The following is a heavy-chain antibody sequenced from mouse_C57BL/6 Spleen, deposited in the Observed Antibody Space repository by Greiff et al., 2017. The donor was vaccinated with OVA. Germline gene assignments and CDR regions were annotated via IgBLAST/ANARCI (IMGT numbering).Heavy chain of an antibody. Sequence: EVKLVESGGGLVKPGGSLKLSCAASGFTFSDYGMHWVRQAPEKGLEWVAYISSGSSTIYYADTVKGRFTISRDNAKNTLFLPMTSLRSEDTAMYYCARQIYYDYVFDYWGQGTTLTVSS. V-gene: IGHV5-17*01. D-gene: IGHD2-4*01. CDR2: ISSGSSTI. CDR1: GFTFSDYG. J-gene: IGHJ2*01. CDR3: ARQIYYDYVFDY.